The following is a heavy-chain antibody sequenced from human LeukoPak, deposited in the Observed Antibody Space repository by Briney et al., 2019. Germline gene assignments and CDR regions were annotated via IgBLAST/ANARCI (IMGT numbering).Heavy chain of an antibody. CDR1: GYTFTTYY. Sequence: ASVKVSCKASGYTFTTYYMHWLRQAPGQGLEWMVIINLSGGATTYAQKFHGRLTMTRDMSTSTVYMELRSLRSADTAVYYCAREGYCSGASCHSGAHFQHWGQGTLVTVSS. CDR2: INLSGGAT. D-gene: IGHD2-15*01. J-gene: IGHJ1*01. CDR3: AREGYCSGASCHSGAHFQH. V-gene: IGHV1-46*01.